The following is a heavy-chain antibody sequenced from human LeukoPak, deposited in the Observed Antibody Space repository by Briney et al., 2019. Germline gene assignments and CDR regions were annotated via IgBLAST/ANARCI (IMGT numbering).Heavy chain of an antibody. CDR3: ARHEPSSFYYESRGNWFDP. J-gene: IGHJ5*02. D-gene: IGHD3-22*01. CDR2: VYYTGNT. CDR1: GDSITRRGYF. V-gene: IGHV4-39*01. Sequence: SETLSLICTVSGDSITRRGYFWGWIRQRPGEGLEWIASVYYTGNTYYNPSLKSRVTISVATSDNQVSLTIASVTAADTAIYYCARHEPSSFYYESRGNWFDPWGQGALVTVSS.